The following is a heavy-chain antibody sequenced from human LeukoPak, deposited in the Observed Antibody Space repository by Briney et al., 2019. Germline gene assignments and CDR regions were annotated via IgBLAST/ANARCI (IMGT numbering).Heavy chain of an antibody. Sequence: SETLSLTCAIDGGSFSGFYYTWIRQPPGKGLEWIGEINDIGLTNYNSSLMSRVTISVDTSKNQFSLKLSSVTAADTAVYYCARHKGRVGALYYFDYWGQGTLVTVSS. D-gene: IGHD1-26*01. CDR1: GGSFSGFY. CDR3: ARHKGRVGALYYFDY. CDR2: INDIGLT. V-gene: IGHV4-34*01. J-gene: IGHJ4*02.